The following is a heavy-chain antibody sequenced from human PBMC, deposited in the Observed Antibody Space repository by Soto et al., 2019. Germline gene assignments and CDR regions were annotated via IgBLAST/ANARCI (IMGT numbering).Heavy chain of an antibody. D-gene: IGHD1-1*01. V-gene: IGHV4-59*01. CDR1: GGSMTTYY. CDR2: TDSGGST. CDR3: ARFSSPTSRYFDY. Sequence: LTCTVSGGSMTTYYWSWIRQPPGKGLEWIGYTDSGGSTNFNPSLKSRATISVDTSKTHFSLRLNSMTAADTAVYYCARFSSPTSRYFDYWGQGTQVTVSS. J-gene: IGHJ4*02.